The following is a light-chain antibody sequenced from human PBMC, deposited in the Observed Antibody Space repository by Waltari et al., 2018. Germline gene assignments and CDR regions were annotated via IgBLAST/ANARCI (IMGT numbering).Light chain of an antibody. CDR2: WAS. Sequence: DIVMTQSPESLAVSLGERATINCKSSQSVLFKSNNKKYLAWYQQKPGQPPRLLIYWASARESGVPDRFSGSGSGTDFTLTISSLQAEDVAVYYCQQYSSTPLTFGGGTKVEI. V-gene: IGKV4-1*01. J-gene: IGKJ4*01. CDR1: QSVLFKSNNKKY. CDR3: QQYSSTPLT.